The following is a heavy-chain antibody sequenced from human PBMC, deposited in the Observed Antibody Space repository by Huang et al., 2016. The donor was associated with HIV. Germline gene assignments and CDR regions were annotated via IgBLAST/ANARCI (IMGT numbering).Heavy chain of an antibody. CDR1: GYTFTIFY. D-gene: IGHD6-19*01. Sequence: QVQLVQSGAEVKKPGASVKVSCQASGYTFTIFYIHWVRQAPGPGLEWMGWINPNSGGTNYAQKSQGRVTRTGDTSISTAYMELNRLRSDDTAVYYCALGRGSAWSPFDDWGQGALVTVSS. CDR2: INPNSGGT. V-gene: IGHV1-2*02. CDR3: ALGRGSAWSPFDD. J-gene: IGHJ4*02.